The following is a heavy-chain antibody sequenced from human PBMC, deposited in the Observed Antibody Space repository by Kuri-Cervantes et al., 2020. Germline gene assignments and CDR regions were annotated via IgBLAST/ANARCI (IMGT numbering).Heavy chain of an antibody. J-gene: IGHJ4*02. V-gene: IGHV4-4*07. D-gene: IGHD2-15*01. CDR2: IYTSGST. CDR3: ARHGELLLPFDY. CDR1: GGSISSYY. Sequence: SETLSLTCTVSGGSISSYYWSWIRQPAGKGLEWIGRIYTSGSTNYNSSLKSRVTISVDTSKNQFSLKLSSVTAADTAVYYCARHGELLLPFDYWGQGTLVTVSS.